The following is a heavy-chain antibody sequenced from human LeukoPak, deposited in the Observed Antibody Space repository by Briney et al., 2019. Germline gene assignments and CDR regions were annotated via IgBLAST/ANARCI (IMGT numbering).Heavy chain of an antibody. Sequence: YPGGSLRLSCAASGFTFSSYSMNWVRQAPGKGLEWVSSISSSSSYIYYADSVKGRFTISRDNAKNSLYLQMNSLRAEDTAVYYCARVTDSSGYYYYYYYYYYMDVWGRGTTVTVSS. V-gene: IGHV3-21*01. CDR3: ARVTDSSGYYYYYYYYYYMDV. J-gene: IGHJ6*03. CDR1: GFTFSSYS. CDR2: ISSSSSYI. D-gene: IGHD3-22*01.